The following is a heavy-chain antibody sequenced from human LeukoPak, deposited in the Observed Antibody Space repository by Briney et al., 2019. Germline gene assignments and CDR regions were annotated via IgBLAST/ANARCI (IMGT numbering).Heavy chain of an antibody. CDR1: GFTFSSYS. V-gene: IGHV3-21*05. J-gene: IGHJ4*02. D-gene: IGHD1-26*01. Sequence: GGSLRLSCAASGFTFSSYSMNWVRQAPGKGLEWVSYISSSSSYIYYADSVKGRFTISRDNAKNSLYLQMNSLRAEDTAVYYCARAGGSRWDYWGQGTLVTVSS. CDR2: ISSSSSYI. CDR3: ARAGGSRWDY.